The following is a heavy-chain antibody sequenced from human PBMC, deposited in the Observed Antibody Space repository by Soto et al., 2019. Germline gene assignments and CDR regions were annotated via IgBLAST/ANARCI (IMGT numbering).Heavy chain of an antibody. D-gene: IGHD3-3*01. V-gene: IGHV1-2*02. J-gene: IGHJ5*02. CDR1: GYTFTGYF. CDR3: ARGGGTIHAPLP. Sequence: QVKLVQSGAEVKKPGASVKVSCKASGYTFTGYFMHWVRQAPGQGLEWMGWINSNSGATKYAQKFQGRVTLSRDTSISTAYMELSGLRSDATAVYYCARGGGTIHAPLPWGQGTLVTVSS. CDR2: INSNSGAT.